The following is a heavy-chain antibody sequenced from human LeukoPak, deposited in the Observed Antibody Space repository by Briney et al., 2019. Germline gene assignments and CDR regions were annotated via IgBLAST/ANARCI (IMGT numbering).Heavy chain of an antibody. CDR2: ISSTARYK. D-gene: IGHD4-17*01. Sequence: PGGSRSLSWAASGFASRSFTMNWVRLAPGRGLEWVSSISSTARYKYYADSVKGRFTISRDNANNSLSLEMDSLRAEDTAVYFCARDRGTLTLVDAFDIWGPGTTVTVSS. CDR1: GFASRSFT. CDR3: ARDRGTLTLVDAFDI. J-gene: IGHJ3*02. V-gene: IGHV3-21*01.